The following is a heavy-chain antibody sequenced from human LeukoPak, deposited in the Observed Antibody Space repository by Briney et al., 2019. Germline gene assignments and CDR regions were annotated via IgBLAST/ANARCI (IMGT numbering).Heavy chain of an antibody. J-gene: IGHJ3*02. CDR1: GFTFSNYA. D-gene: IGHD4-17*01. Sequence: AGGSLRLSCAASGFTFSNYALNWVRQAPGKGLEWVSAVSGSGGTTYYADSVTGRFTISRDNSKSTLYLQMNSLRVEDTAVYYCAKDFYGDYRRRDDAFDIWGQGTMVTVSS. CDR3: AKDFYGDYRRRDDAFDI. V-gene: IGHV3-23*01. CDR2: VSGSGGTT.